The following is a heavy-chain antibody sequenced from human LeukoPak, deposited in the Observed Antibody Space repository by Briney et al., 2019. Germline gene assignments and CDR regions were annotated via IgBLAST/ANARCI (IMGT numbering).Heavy chain of an antibody. D-gene: IGHD6-13*01. J-gene: IGHJ4*02. Sequence: GGSLRLSCAASGCTFSDYAMSWVGQAPGKGLEWVSAICGGGCDTYYADSVKGRFTISRDNSKNTLYLQMNSLRAEDTAVYYCARDLMGIAYRGAFYYWGQGTLVTVSS. CDR3: ARDLMGIAYRGAFYY. CDR2: ICGGGCDT. V-gene: IGHV3-23*01. CDR1: GCTFSDYA.